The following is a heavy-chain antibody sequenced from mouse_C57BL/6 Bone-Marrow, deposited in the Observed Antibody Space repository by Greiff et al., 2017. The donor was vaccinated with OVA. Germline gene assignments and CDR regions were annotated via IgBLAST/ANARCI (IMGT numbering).Heavy chain of an antibody. Sequence: VQGVESGAELARPGASVKLSCKASGYTFTSYGISWVKQRTGQGLEWIGEIYPRSGNTYYNEKFKGKATLTADKSSSTAYMELRSLTSEDSAVYFCARVGYGSSYGDYFDYWGQGTTLTVSS. CDR3: ARVGYGSSYGDYFDY. CDR1: GYTFTSYG. CDR2: IYPRSGNT. D-gene: IGHD1-1*01. V-gene: IGHV1-81*01. J-gene: IGHJ2*01.